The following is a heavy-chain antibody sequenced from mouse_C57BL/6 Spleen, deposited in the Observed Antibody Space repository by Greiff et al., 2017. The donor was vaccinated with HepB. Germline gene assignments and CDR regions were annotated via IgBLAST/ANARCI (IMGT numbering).Heavy chain of an antibody. J-gene: IGHJ3*01. CDR3: AREEYGNPFAY. V-gene: IGHV1-82*01. CDR2: IYPGDGDT. D-gene: IGHD2-10*02. Sequence: VQLQESGPELVKPGASVKISCKASGYAFSSSWMNWVKQRPGKGLEWIGRIYPGDGDTNYNGKFKGKATLTADKSSSTAYMQLSSLTSEDSAVYFCAREEYGNPFAYCGQGTLVTVSA. CDR1: GYAFSSSW.